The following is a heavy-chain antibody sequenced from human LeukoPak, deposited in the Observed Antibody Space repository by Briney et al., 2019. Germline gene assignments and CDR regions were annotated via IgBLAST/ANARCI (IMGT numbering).Heavy chain of an antibody. CDR2: IYSSGST. CDR1: GGSISSGSYY. J-gene: IGHJ4*02. CDR3: ARVTGYTIEDYFDY. V-gene: IGHV4-61*10. Sequence: SETLSLTCTVSGGSISSGSYYWSWIRQPAGKGLEWIGRIYSSGSTNYNPSLKSRVSISVDTSKNQFSLKLRSVTAADTAVYYCARVTGYTIEDYFDYWGQGTLVTVSS. D-gene: IGHD3-9*01.